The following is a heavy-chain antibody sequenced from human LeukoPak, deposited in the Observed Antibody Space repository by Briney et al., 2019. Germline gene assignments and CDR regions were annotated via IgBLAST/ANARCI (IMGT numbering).Heavy chain of an antibody. D-gene: IGHD6-13*01. J-gene: IGHJ4*02. CDR2: ISRSSNKS. CDR3: ARGVVAAAGRYYFDY. Sequence: GGSLRLSCAASGFTFSSYAMSWVRQAPGGGLEWVSAISRSSNKSYYTDSVKGRFTISRDNAKNSLYLQMNSLRAEDTAMYYCARGVVAAAGRYYFDYWGQGTLVTVSS. V-gene: IGHV3-21*01. CDR1: GFTFSSYA.